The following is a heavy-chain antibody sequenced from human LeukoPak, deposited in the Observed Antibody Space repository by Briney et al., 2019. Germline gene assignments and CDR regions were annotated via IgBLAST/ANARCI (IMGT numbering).Heavy chain of an antibody. D-gene: IGHD3-10*01. V-gene: IGHV3-30*02. Sequence: PGRSLRLSCAASGFTFSRSAMHWVRQAPGKGLEWVAFIRYNGNNQYYADSVKGRFTISRDNSKNTLYLQMNSLKGDDTAVYYCAKDSAFYYIDVWGKGTTVIISS. CDR2: IRYNGNNQ. CDR1: GFTFSRSA. J-gene: IGHJ6*03. CDR3: AKDSAFYYIDV.